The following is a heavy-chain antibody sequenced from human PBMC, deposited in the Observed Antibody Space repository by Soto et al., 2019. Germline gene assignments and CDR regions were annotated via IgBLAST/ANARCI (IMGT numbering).Heavy chain of an antibody. CDR1: GFTFSSYW. V-gene: IGHV3-7*01. CDR3: ASVKSWAVSP. CDR2: IKQSGSDR. Sequence: EVQLVESGGGLVQPGGSLGLSCAATGFTFSSYWMSWVRLAPGKGLEWVAHIKQSGSDRYYVDSVRGRFTISTDNAKNALYLQMNSLRVEDTARYYCASVKSWAVSPWGQGTRVTVSS. J-gene: IGHJ5*02. D-gene: IGHD3-10*01.